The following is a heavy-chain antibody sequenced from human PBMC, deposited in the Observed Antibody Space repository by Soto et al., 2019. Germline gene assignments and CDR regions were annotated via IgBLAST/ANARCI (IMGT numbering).Heavy chain of an antibody. Sequence: SETLSLTCTVSGGSISSYYWSWIRQPPGKGLEWIGYIYYSGSTNYNPSLKSRVTISVDTSKSQFSLKLSSVTAADTAVYYCARRTYGDYNYFDYWGEGTLVTVSS. CDR3: ARRTYGDYNYFDY. CDR1: GGSISSYY. J-gene: IGHJ4*02. CDR2: IYYSGST. V-gene: IGHV4-59*08. D-gene: IGHD4-17*01.